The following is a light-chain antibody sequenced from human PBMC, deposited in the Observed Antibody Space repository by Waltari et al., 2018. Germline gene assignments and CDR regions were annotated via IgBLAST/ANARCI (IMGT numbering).Light chain of an antibody. V-gene: IGLV2-23*02. J-gene: IGLJ1*01. CDR1: SSDVGGYHY. Sequence: QSALTQPASVSGSPAQSITISCTRSSSDVGGYHYVSWYQQHPGKAPKRMIYDFSKRPSGVSNRFSGSKSGNTASLTISGLQAEDEADYYCCSYAGSSTYVFGTGTKVTVL. CDR3: CSYAGSSTYV. CDR2: DFS.